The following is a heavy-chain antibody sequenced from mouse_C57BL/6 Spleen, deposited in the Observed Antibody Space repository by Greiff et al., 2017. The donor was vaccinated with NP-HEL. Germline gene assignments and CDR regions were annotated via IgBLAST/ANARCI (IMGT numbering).Heavy chain of an antibody. CDR1: GYAFSSSW. Sequence: VQLQQSGPELVKPGASVKISCKASGYAFSSSWMNWVKQRPGKGLEWIGRIYPGDGDTNYNGKFKGKATLTADKSSSTAYIQLSSLTSEDSAVYCGARTPAYYDYDGYYFDYWGQGTTLTVSS. D-gene: IGHD2-4*01. CDR3: ARTPAYYDYDGYYFDY. CDR2: IYPGDGDT. V-gene: IGHV1-82*01. J-gene: IGHJ2*01.